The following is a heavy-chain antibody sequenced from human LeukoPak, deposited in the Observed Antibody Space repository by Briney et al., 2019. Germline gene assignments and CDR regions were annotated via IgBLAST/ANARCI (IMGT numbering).Heavy chain of an antibody. CDR1: GGSISSYY. Sequence: SETLSLTCTVSGGSISSYYWSWIRQPPGKGLEWIGYIYYSGSTNYNPSLKSRVTISVDTSKNQFSLKLSSATAADTAVYYCARDRDYWGQGTLVTVSS. V-gene: IGHV4-59*01. CDR3: ARDRDY. CDR2: IYYSGST. J-gene: IGHJ4*02.